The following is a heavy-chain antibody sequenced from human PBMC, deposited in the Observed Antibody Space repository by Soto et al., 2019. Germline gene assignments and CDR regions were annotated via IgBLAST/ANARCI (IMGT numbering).Heavy chain of an antibody. Sequence: QVQLQESGPGLVKPSETLSLTCTVSGGSISSYYWSWIRQPPGKGLEWIGYIYYSGSTNYNPSLKGRVTISVDTTKNQSSLKLSSVTAADTAVYYCAREQAKGGYYYYGMDVWGQGTTVTVSS. CDR1: GGSISSYY. CDR3: AREQAKGGYYYYGMDV. D-gene: IGHD1-26*01. CDR2: IYYSGST. V-gene: IGHV4-59*08. J-gene: IGHJ6*02.